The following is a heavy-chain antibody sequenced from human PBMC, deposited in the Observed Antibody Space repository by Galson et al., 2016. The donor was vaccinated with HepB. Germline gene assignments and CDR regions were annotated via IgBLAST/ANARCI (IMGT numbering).Heavy chain of an antibody. J-gene: IGHJ6*02. Sequence: SETLSLTCAVSGESFSGYHWSWIRQPPGKGLEWIGQVNPSGTSDYNPSLKSRVTISEDTSKNHLSLKLTSVPAADTAVYYCATTRGLKPYGSYPLDYYYAMDVWGQGTTVTVSS. CDR3: ATTRGLKPYGSYPLDYYYAMDV. CDR2: VNPSGTS. CDR1: GESFSGYH. D-gene: IGHD1-26*01. V-gene: IGHV4-34*01.